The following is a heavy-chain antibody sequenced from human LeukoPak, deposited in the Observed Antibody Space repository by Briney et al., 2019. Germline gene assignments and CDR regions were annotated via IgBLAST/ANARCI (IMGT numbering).Heavy chain of an antibody. V-gene: IGHV1-2*02. CDR3: ARDRTTYYYDSSGYYHWRAYYYYYMDV. Sequence: ASVKVSCKASGYTFTGYYMHWVRQAPGQGLEWMGWINPNSGGTNYAQKFQGRVTMTRDTSISTAYMELSRLRSDDTAVYYCARDRTTYYYDSSGYYHWRAYYYYYMDVWGKGTTVTVSS. D-gene: IGHD3-22*01. CDR2: INPNSGGT. CDR1: GYTFTGYY. J-gene: IGHJ6*03.